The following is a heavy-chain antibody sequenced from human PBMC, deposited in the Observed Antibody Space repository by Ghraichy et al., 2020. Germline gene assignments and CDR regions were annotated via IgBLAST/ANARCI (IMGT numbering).Heavy chain of an antibody. J-gene: IGHJ4*02. CDR1: GGSFSGYY. CDR2: INHSGGT. CDR3: ARLDYDYGGGSYPGN. V-gene: IGHV4-34*01. D-gene: IGHD3-16*01. Sequence: SETLSLTCAVYGGSFSGYYWSWIRQPPGKGLEWIGEINHSGGTNYNPSLKSRVTISVDTSKNQFSLKLTSVTAADTAVYYCARLDYDYGGGSYPGNWGQGTLVTVSS.